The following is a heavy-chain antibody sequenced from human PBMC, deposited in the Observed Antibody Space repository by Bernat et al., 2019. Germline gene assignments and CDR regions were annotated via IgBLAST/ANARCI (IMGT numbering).Heavy chain of an antibody. J-gene: IGHJ6*02. Sequence: EVQLVESGGGLVQPGGSLRLSCAASGFTFSSYWMHWVRQAPGKGLVWVSRINSDGSSTGYADSVKGRFTISRDNAKNTLYLQMNSLRAEDTAVYYCARAAGTIHFLTGAQDDYYGMDVWGQGTTVTVSS. D-gene: IGHD6-13*01. CDR1: GFTFSSYW. CDR2: INSDGSST. V-gene: IGHV3-74*01. CDR3: ARAAGTIHFLTGAQDDYYGMDV.